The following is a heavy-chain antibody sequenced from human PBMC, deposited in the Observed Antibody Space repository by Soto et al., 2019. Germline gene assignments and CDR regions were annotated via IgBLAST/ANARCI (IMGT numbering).Heavy chain of an antibody. CDR1: GYTFTSYG. D-gene: IGHD6-19*01. CDR3: ARVRGLSGIAVAGPYHFDY. CDR2: ISAYNGNT. J-gene: IGHJ4*02. V-gene: IGHV1-18*01. Sequence: QVQLVQSGAEVKKPGASVKVACKASGYTFTSYGISWVRQAPGQGLEWMGWISAYNGNTNYAEKLQGRVTMTTDTSTSTADMELRSLRSDDTAVYYCARVRGLSGIAVAGPYHFDYWGQGTLVTVSS.